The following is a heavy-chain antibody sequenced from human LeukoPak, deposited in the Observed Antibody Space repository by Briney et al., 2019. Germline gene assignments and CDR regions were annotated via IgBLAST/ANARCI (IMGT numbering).Heavy chain of an antibody. D-gene: IGHD1-1*01. CDR1: GFTFSSYA. J-gene: IGHJ5*02. CDR3: ARDRTSGDTHWFDP. Sequence: GGSLRLSCAASGFTFSSYAMSWVRQAPGKGLEWVANIKQDGSEKYYVDSVKGRFTISRDNSKNTLYLQMNSLRAEDTAVYYCARDRTSGDTHWFDPWGQGTLVTVSS. CDR2: IKQDGSEK. V-gene: IGHV3-7*01.